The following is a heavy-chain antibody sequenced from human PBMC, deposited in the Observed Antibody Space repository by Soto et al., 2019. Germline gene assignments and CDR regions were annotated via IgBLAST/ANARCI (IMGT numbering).Heavy chain of an antibody. CDR1: GFTFSSYA. J-gene: IGHJ6*02. CDR3: ARDYRQQLVQYYYYGMDV. Sequence: GGSLRLSCAASGFTFSSYAMHWVRQAPGKGLEWVAVISYDGSNKYYADSVKGRFTISRDNSKNTLYLQMNSLRAEDTAVYYCARDYRQQLVQYYYYGMDVWGQGTTVTVSS. CDR2: ISYDGSNK. D-gene: IGHD6-13*01. V-gene: IGHV3-30-3*01.